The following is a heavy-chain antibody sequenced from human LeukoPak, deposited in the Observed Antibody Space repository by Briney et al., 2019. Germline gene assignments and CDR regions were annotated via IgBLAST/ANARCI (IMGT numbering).Heavy chain of an antibody. V-gene: IGHV4-4*02. D-gene: IGHD3-22*01. J-gene: IGHJ4*02. CDR2: MYLSGTT. CDR3: AGLVGRYSSGLYYYYFDY. Sequence: SGTLSLTCTVSGDSINSLDLWSWVRQPPGKGLEWIGEMYLSGTTHSNPSVKSRVTISIDKSKNQFFLDLSSVTAADTAVYYCAGLVGRYSSGLYYYYFDYWGQGTLVTVSS. CDR1: GDSINSLDL.